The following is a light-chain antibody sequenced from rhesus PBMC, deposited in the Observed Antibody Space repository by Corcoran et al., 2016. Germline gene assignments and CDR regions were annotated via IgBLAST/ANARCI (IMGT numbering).Light chain of an antibody. J-gene: IGKJ2*01. V-gene: IGKV3-10*01. CDR1: ESVTTY. Sequence: QVILTQSPATLSLSPGERATLSCRASESVTTYLAWYQQKPGQAPRLLIYGASNRATGIPDRFSASGSGKDFTLPISSLEPEDVGVYHCYQHSSGYSFGQGTKVEI. CDR2: GAS. CDR3: YQHSSGYS.